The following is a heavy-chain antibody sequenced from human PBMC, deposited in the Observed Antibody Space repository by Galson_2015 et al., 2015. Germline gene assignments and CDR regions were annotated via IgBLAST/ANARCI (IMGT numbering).Heavy chain of an antibody. Sequence: YLRLSCAASGFTFSPYTMHGVRQAPGKGLAWVEVVSCDGNHEYYADSMKARFTISKDNSKNTLYLQMNSLRAEDTAVYYCARGGAYCSSTSCYAFDIWGQGTMVTVSS. V-gene: IGHV3-30*11. CDR3: ARGGAYCSSTSCYAFDI. D-gene: IGHD2-2*01. CDR1: GFTFSPYT. J-gene: IGHJ3*02. CDR2: VSCDGNHE.